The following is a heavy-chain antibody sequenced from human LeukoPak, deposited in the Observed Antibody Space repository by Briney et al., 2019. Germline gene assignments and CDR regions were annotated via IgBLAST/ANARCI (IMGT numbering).Heavy chain of an antibody. CDR2: INPSSGST. J-gene: IGHJ4*02. CDR3: ARRDGDHYYFDY. V-gene: IGHV1-46*01. CDR1: GYIFTSYY. D-gene: IGHD5-24*01. Sequence: GASVKVSCKASGYIFTSYYMHWVRQAPGQGLGWMGIINPSSGSTSYAQKFHDRVKMTRDTSRSTVYMELSRLISEDTAVYYCARRDGDHYYFDYWGEGALVTVSS.